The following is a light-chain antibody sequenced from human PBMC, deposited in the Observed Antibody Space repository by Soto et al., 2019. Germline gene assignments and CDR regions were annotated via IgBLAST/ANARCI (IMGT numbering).Light chain of an antibody. CDR3: HQYDDWPPWT. Sequence: VVMTQSPATLSASPGERATLSCRASQGVNNNLAWYQQKPGQAPRLLIYGASTRATDVPVRFVGTGSGAEFTLTISRLQSEDVAVYYCHQYDDWPPWTFGQGTKVEIK. V-gene: IGKV3-15*01. J-gene: IGKJ1*01. CDR2: GAS. CDR1: QGVNNN.